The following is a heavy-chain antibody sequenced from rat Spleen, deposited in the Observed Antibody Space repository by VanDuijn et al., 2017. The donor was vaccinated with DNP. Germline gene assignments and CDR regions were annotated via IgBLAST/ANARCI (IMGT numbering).Heavy chain of an antibody. V-gene: IGHV5-25*01. CDR3: ATHYGYNPFDC. Sequence: EVQLVESGGGLVQPGRSTKLSCTVSGFNFSNYYMAWVRQAPTKGLEWVAATVTSGGRTYYLDSVTGRFTISRDNAKSTLYLQMDSLRSEDTATYYCATHYGYNPFDCWGQGVMVTVSS. J-gene: IGHJ2*01. CDR2: TVTSGGRT. D-gene: IGHD1-4*01. CDR1: GFNFSNYY.